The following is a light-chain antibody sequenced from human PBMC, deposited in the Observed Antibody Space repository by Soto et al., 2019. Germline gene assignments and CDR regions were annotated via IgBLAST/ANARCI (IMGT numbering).Light chain of an antibody. CDR3: QQYGSSPLIT. Sequence: EIVMTQSPATLSVAPGERATLSCRTSQSVSSNLAWYQQKPGQAPKFLICGVSSRATGIPDRFSGSGSGTDFTLTISRLEPEDFAVYHCQQYGSSPLITFGQGTRLEIK. CDR2: GVS. J-gene: IGKJ5*01. CDR1: QSVSSN. V-gene: IGKV3-20*01.